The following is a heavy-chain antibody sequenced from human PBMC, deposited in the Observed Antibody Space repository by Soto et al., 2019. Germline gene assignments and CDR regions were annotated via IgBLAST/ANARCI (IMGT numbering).Heavy chain of an antibody. J-gene: IGHJ4*02. V-gene: IGHV3-30*18. CDR1: GFTFSYG. CDR3: AKLVIGYCSGNTCDDY. D-gene: IGHD2-15*01. Sequence: VQLLESGGGLIQPGGSLRLSCAASGFTFSYGIHWLRQAPGKGLEWVAYISYDSSNKFYGDSVKGRFTISRDNSKNTLFLQINSLRAEDTADYYCAKLVIGYCSGNTCDDYWGQGTLVAVSS. CDR2: ISYDSSNK.